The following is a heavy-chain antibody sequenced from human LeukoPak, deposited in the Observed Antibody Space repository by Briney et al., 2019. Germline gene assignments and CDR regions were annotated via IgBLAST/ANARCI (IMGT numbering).Heavy chain of an antibody. CDR1: GGSISSSSYY. CDR3: ARPGYCSSTSCPIVY. Sequence: SETPSLTCTVSGGSISSSSYYWGWIRQPPGKGLEWIGSIYYSGSTYYNPSLKSRVTISVDTSKNQFSLKPSSVTAADTAVYYCARPGYCSSTSCPIVYWGQGTLVTVSS. CDR2: IYYSGST. D-gene: IGHD2-2*01. V-gene: IGHV4-39*01. J-gene: IGHJ4*02.